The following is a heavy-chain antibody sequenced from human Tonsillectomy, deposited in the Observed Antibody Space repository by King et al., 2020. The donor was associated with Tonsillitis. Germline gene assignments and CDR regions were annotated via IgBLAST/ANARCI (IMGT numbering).Heavy chain of an antibody. CDR3: ARENSNGIYDRSGYYPDAFDI. Sequence: VQLVESGGGLVQPGGSLRLSCAASGFTFSNYWMSWVRQAPGKGLEWVANINQDGSEKYYVDSVKGRFTISRDNAKNSLFLQMNSLRAEDTAVYYCARENSNGIYDRSGYYPDAFDIWGQGTMVTVSS. V-gene: IGHV3-7*01. J-gene: IGHJ3*02. D-gene: IGHD3-22*01. CDR2: INQDGSEK. CDR1: GFTFSNYW.